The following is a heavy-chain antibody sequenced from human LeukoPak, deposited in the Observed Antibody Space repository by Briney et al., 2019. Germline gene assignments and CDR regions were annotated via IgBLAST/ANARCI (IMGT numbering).Heavy chain of an antibody. D-gene: IGHD3-22*01. CDR3: ARHSRLITTIHFDY. CDR1: GYSISSGYY. J-gene: IGHJ4*02. V-gene: IGHV4-38-2*01. Sequence: PSETLSLTCAVSGYSISSGYYWGWIRQPPGKGLEWIGSIYHSGSTYYNPSLKSRVTISVDTSKNQFSLKLSSVTAADTAVYNCARHSRLITTIHFDYWGQGTLVTVSS. CDR2: IYHSGST.